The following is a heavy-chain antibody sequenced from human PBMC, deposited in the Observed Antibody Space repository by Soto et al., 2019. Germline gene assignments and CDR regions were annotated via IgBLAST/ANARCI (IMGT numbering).Heavy chain of an antibody. V-gene: IGHV1-69*08. Sequence: QVQLVQSGAEVKKPGSSVKVSCKASGGTFSSYTISWVRQAPGQGLEWMGRIIPILGTANYAQKFQGRVPITADNPTSTAYMELSSLRSEDTAVYYCAREGDCSSTRCHDAFHIWGQGPMVTVSS. D-gene: IGHD2-2*01. CDR3: AREGDCSSTRCHDAFHI. CDR1: GGTFSSYT. CDR2: IIPILGTA. J-gene: IGHJ3*02.